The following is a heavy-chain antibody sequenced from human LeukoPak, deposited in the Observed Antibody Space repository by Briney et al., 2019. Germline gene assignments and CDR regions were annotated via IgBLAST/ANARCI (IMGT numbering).Heavy chain of an antibody. D-gene: IGHD3-22*01. CDR2: IYHSGST. CDR3: ARPRAYYYDSSGQAFDI. Sequence: PSETLSRTCTVSGGYISGYYWSWIRQPPGKGLEWIGYIYHSGSTYYNPSLKSRVTISVDRSKNQFSLKLSSVTAADTAVYYCARPRAYYYDSSGQAFDIWGQGTMVTVSS. V-gene: IGHV4-59*12. CDR1: GGYISGYY. J-gene: IGHJ3*02.